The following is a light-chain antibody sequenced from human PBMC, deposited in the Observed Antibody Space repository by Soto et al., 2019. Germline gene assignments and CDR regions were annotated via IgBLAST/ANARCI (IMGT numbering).Light chain of an antibody. CDR3: RQATSFPRT. V-gene: IGKV1-5*01. CDR2: DVS. Sequence: DVKMTQSPSTLAASVGDTVTMTCRSSSKWLAWYQKKPGKAPKLLIYDVSNLERGVPPRFSGSTSGAEFTLTISSLQPEDFATYYCRQATSFPRTFGHGTKVDIK. CDR1: SSSKW. J-gene: IGKJ1*01.